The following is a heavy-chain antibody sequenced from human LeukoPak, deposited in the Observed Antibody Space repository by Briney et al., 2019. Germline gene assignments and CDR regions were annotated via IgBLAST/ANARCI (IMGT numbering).Heavy chain of an antibody. CDR2: IKQDGSEK. D-gene: IGHD1-26*01. V-gene: IGHV3-7*01. CDR3: ARDQGVGPYYYMDV. Sequence: GGSLRLSCAASGFTFSSYWMSWVRQAPGKGLEWVANIKQDGSEKYYADSVKGRFTISRDNAKNSLYLQMNSLRAEDTAVYYCARDQGVGPYYYMDVWGKGTTVTVSS. J-gene: IGHJ6*03. CDR1: GFTFSSYW.